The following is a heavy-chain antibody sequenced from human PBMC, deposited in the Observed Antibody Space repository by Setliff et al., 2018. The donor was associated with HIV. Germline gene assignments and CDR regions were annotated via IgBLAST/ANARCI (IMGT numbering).Heavy chain of an antibody. J-gene: IGHJ4*02. D-gene: IGHD2-21*01. CDR3: ALRRYSSWARFDS. CDR2: INHSGRT. Sequence: SETLSLTCAVYGESFSGFYWTWIRQPSGKGLEWIGDINHSGRTNYNPSLKSRVTISVDTSKNQFSLKLTSMTAADTAVYYCALRRYSSWARFDSWGQGTLVTVSS. V-gene: IGHV4-34*01. CDR1: GESFSGFY.